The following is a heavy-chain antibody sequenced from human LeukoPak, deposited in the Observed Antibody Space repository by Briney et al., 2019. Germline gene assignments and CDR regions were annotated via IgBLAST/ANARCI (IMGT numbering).Heavy chain of an antibody. J-gene: IGHJ4*02. Sequence: SETLSLTCSVSGDSISSGGYYWSWIRQHPGKGLEWIGNIYYSGSTYDNPSLKSRLTISVDTSKNQFSLRLSSVTAADTAVYYCARGRIGTGYYFDYWGQGTLVTVSS. D-gene: IGHD6-13*01. CDR3: ARGRIGTGYYFDY. CDR2: IYYSGST. CDR1: GDSISSGGYY. V-gene: IGHV4-31*03.